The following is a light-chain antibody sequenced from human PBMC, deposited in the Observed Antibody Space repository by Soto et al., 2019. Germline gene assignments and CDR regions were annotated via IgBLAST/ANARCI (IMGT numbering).Light chain of an antibody. Sequence: QSVLTQPPSAAGSPGQSVTISCTGTSTDVGGHNYVSWYQQYPGKAPKLMIYEVSKRPSGVPDRFSGSKSGNTASLTVFGLQAEDEAAYYRSSYAGRYNYVFGTGTKVTVL. CDR2: EVS. CDR1: STDVGGHNY. CDR3: SSYAGRYNYV. V-gene: IGLV2-8*01. J-gene: IGLJ1*01.